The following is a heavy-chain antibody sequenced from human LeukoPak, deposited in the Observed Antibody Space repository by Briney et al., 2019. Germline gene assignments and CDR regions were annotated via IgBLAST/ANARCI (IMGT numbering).Heavy chain of an antibody. D-gene: IGHD6-13*01. CDR2: IYYSGST. CDR3: ARDHGSGSWYGDAFDI. J-gene: IGHJ3*02. CDR1: GGSISSYY. V-gene: IGHV4-59*01. Sequence: SETLSLTCTVSGGSISSYYWSWIRQPPGKGLEWIGYIYYSGSTNYNPSLKSQVTISVDTSKNQFSLKLSSVTAADTAVYYCARDHGSGSWYGDAFDIWGQGTMVTVSS.